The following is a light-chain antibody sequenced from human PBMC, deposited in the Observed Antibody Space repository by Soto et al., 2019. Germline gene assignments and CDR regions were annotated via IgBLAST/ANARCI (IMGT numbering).Light chain of an antibody. J-gene: IGLJ1*01. V-gene: IGLV1-44*01. Sequence: QSVLTQPPSASGTPGQRVTISCSGSSSNIGSNTVNWYQQLPGTAPKLLIYSNNQRPSGVPDRFSGSKSGTSASLAISGLQSEDEADYYCAAWDDSLNGPGNXVFGTGTKVTVL. CDR2: SNN. CDR3: AAWDDSLNGPGNXV. CDR1: SSNIGSNT.